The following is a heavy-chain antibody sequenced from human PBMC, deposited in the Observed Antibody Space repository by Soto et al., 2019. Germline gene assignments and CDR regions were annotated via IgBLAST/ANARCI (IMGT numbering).Heavy chain of an antibody. CDR2: INSDGGGT. Sequence: PGGSLRLSCAASGFTFDDYAMHWVRQVPGKGLVWVSRINSDGGGTNYADSVKGRFTISRDNAKNTLYLQMDSLRAEDTAVYYCAKGAYEFDYWGQGTLVTVSS. D-gene: IGHD3-22*01. J-gene: IGHJ4*02. CDR3: AKGAYEFDY. V-gene: IGHV3-74*01. CDR1: GFTFDDYA.